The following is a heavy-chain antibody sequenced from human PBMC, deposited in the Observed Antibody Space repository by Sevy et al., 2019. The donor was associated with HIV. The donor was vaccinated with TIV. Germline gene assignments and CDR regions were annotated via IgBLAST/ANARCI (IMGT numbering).Heavy chain of an antibody. CDR3: ARHDGSGWVFDY. V-gene: IGHV4-39*01. CDR2: IYYSGST. Sequence: SETLSLTCTVSGGSISSSSYYWGWIRQPPGKGLEWIGSIYYSGSTYYNPSLKSRVTISVDTSKNQFSLKLSSVTAADTAVYYCARHDGSGWVFDYWGQGTLVTVSS. J-gene: IGHJ4*02. D-gene: IGHD6-19*01. CDR1: GGSISSSSYY.